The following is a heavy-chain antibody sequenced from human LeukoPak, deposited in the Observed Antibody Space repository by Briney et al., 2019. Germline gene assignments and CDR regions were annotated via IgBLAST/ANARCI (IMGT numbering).Heavy chain of an antibody. CDR3: ARDPGNSYGLGYFDY. CDR2: ISYDGSNK. Sequence: GRSLRLSCAASGFTFSSYAMHWVRQAPGKGLEWVAVISYDGSNKYYADSVKGRFTISRDNSKNTLYLQMNSLRAEDTAVYYCARDPGNSYGLGYFDYWAREPWSPSPQ. D-gene: IGHD5-18*01. V-gene: IGHV3-30*04. CDR1: GFTFSSYA. J-gene: IGHJ4*02.